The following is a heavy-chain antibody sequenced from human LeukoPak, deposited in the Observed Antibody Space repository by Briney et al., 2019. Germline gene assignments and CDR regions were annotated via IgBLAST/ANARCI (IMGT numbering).Heavy chain of an antibody. CDR1: GFTFSSYA. J-gene: IGHJ4*02. D-gene: IGHD3-10*01. V-gene: IGHV3-23*01. Sequence: PGGSLRLSCAASGFTFSSYAMNWVRQAPGKGPEWVSGISGSDGTTHYADSVKGRFTISRDNSKNTLSLQMHSLRAEDAAVYYCAKRLWSTSGAYSPFDYWGQGTLVTVFS. CDR3: AKRLWSTSGAYSPFDY. CDR2: ISGSDGTT.